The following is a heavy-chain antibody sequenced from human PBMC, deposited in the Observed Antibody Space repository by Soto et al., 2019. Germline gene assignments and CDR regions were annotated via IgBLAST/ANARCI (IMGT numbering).Heavy chain of an antibody. CDR2: ISYDGSNK. V-gene: IGHV3-30*03. D-gene: IGHD3-22*01. CDR1: GFTFSSYG. Sequence: GGSLRLSCAASGFTFSSYGMHWVRQAPGKGLEWVAVISYDGSNKYYADSVKGRFTISRDNAKNSLYLQMNSLRAEDTAVYYCARDSHSSGYYSDAFDIWGQGTMVTVSS. CDR3: ARDSHSSGYYSDAFDI. J-gene: IGHJ3*02.